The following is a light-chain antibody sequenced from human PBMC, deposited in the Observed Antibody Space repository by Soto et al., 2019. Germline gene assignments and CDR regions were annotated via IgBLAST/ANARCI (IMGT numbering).Light chain of an antibody. CDR1: QSISSY. Sequence: DIQMPQSPSSLSAFVGDRVTLTCLASQSISSYLNWYQKKPGKAPEVLIYAASYLQTGVPSRFSGRGSGTDFTLTIDSLQPEDIATYYCQQTYSGFSFGPGAKVDIK. CDR3: QQTYSGFS. J-gene: IGKJ3*01. V-gene: IGKV1-39*01. CDR2: AAS.